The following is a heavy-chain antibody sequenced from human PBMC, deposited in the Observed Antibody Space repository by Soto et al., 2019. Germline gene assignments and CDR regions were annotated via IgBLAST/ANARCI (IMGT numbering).Heavy chain of an antibody. D-gene: IGHD6-6*01. J-gene: IGHJ5*02. CDR1: GGSISSSSYY. CDR2: IYYSGST. V-gene: IGHV4-39*01. Sequence: ASETLSVTCTVSGGSISSSSYYWGWNRQPPGKGLEWIGSIYYSGSTYYNPSLKSRVTISVDTSKNQFSLKLSSVTAADTAVYYCARLGIAARPLYWFDPWGQGTLVTVSS. CDR3: ARLGIAARPLYWFDP.